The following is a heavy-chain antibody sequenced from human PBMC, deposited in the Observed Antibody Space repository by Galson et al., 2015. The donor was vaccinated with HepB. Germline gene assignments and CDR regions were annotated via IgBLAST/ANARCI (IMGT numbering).Heavy chain of an antibody. V-gene: IGHV1-69*13. D-gene: IGHD2-2*01. CDR3: ARGSHIVVVPAAIWGGFDY. Sequence: SVKVSCKASGGTFSSYAISWVRQAPGQGLEWMGGIIPIFGIANYAQKFQGRVTITADESTSTAYMELSSLRSEDTAVYYCARGSHIVVVPAAIWGGFDYRGQGTLVTVSS. J-gene: IGHJ4*02. CDR1: GGTFSSYA. CDR2: IIPIFGIA.